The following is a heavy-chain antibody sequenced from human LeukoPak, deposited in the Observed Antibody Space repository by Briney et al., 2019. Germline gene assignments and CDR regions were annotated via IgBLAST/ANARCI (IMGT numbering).Heavy chain of an antibody. CDR1: GFTFSSYS. Sequence: GGSLRLSCAASGFTFSSYSMNWVRQAPGKGLEWVSSISPSGGYIYYADSVKGRFTMSRDNAKNSLYLQMDSLRAEDTAVYYCARGTYFDHWGQGTLVTVSS. J-gene: IGHJ4*02. D-gene: IGHD3-10*01. CDR3: ARGTYFDH. CDR2: ISPSGGYI. V-gene: IGHV3-21*01.